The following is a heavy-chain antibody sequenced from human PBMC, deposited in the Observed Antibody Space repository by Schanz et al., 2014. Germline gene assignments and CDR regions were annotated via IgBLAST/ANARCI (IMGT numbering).Heavy chain of an antibody. CDR2: INVGNGNM. CDR1: GYTFTSYS. CDR3: AGAFDSSGYYFDY. D-gene: IGHD3-22*01. Sequence: QVQLVQSGAEVKKPGASVKVSCKASGYTFTSYSIHWVRQAPGQGLEWMGWINVGNGNMKYSQKFQGRVTITADRSTSTAYMELSGLRSEDTAVYYCAGAFDSSGYYFDYWGQGTLVTVSS. J-gene: IGHJ4*02. V-gene: IGHV1-3*01.